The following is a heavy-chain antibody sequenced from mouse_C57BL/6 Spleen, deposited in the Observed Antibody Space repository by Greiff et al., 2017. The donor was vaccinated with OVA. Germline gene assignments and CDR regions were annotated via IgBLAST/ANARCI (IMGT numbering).Heavy chain of an antibody. V-gene: IGHV1-39*01. Sequence: QLQESGPELVKPGASVKISCKASGYSFTDYNMNWVKQSNGKSLEWLGVINPNYGTTSYNQKFKGKATLTVDQSSSTAYMQLNSLTSEDSAVYYCARGRDYDYDRGFAYWGQGTLVTVSA. J-gene: IGHJ3*01. CDR3: ARGRDYDYDRGFAY. CDR2: INPNYGTT. CDR1: GYSFTDYN. D-gene: IGHD2-4*01.